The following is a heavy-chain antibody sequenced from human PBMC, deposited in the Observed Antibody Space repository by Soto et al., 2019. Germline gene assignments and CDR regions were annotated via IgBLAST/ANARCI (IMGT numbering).Heavy chain of an antibody. CDR2: INHSGST. D-gene: IGHD3-22*01. J-gene: IGHJ4*02. CDR1: GGSFSGYY. CDR3: ARVGGTYYYDSSGQAFDY. V-gene: IGHV4-34*01. Sequence: AETLSLTCAVYGGSFSGYYCIFSRHPPCKGLEWIGEINHSGSTNYNPSLKSRVTISVDTSKNQFSLKLSSVTAADTAVYYCARVGGTYYYDSSGQAFDYWGQGTLVTVSS.